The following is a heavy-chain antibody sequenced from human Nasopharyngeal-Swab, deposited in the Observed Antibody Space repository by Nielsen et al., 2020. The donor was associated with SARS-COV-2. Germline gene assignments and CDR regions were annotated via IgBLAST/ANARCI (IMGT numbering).Heavy chain of an antibody. D-gene: IGHD3-10*01. CDR3: ARPLFYGAGSPSY. CDR1: GFIFSDYY. CDR2: ISNSGSSI. V-gene: IGHV3-11*04. J-gene: IGHJ4*02. Sequence: GESLKISCAASGFIFSDYYMTWIRQAPGKGLEWISYISNSGSSIYYADSVRGRFTISRDNTKKSLYLQMNSLTAEDTAVYFCARPLFYGAGSPSYWGQGTLVTVSS.